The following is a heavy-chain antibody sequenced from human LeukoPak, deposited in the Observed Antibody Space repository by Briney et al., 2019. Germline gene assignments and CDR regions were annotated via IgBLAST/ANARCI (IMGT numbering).Heavy chain of an antibody. D-gene: IGHD1-14*01. J-gene: IGHJ4*02. CDR3: ARDPAGHGRYCDY. Sequence: PSETLSLTCTVSGGSSSNYFCTWLRQSAGAGLECIGRIHTSGTTYYNPSLKSRVSMPVDTSKNEFSLRLNSVTAADTAVYYCARDPAGHGRYCDYWGQGARVTVSS. CDR2: IHTSGTT. V-gene: IGHV4-4*07. CDR1: GGSSSNYF.